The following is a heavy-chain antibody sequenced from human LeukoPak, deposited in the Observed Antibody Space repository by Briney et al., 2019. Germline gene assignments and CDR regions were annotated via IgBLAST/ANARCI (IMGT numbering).Heavy chain of an antibody. J-gene: IGHJ4*02. V-gene: IGHV1-46*01. CDR1: GYTFTDYY. CDR3: ASGGSGRPFDY. Sequence: GASVKVSCKASGYTFTDYYMHWVRQAPGQGLEWMGIINPSGGSTSYAQKFQGRVTMTRDMSTSTVYMELSSLRSEDTAVYYCASGGSGRPFDYWGQGTLVTVSS. CDR2: INPSGGST. D-gene: IGHD3-10*01.